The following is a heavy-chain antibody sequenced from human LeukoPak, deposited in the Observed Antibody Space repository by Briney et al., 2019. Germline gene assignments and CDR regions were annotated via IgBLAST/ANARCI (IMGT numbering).Heavy chain of an antibody. V-gene: IGHV3-21*01. J-gene: IGHJ4*02. CDR2: ISSSSSYI. Sequence: GGSLRLSCAASGFTFSSYSVNWVRQAPGKGLEWVSSISSSSSYIYYADSVKGRFTISRDNAKNSLYLQMNSLRAEDTAVYYCAKFDRQWSRFFPFDYWGQGTLVTVSS. D-gene: IGHD6-19*01. CDR1: GFTFSSYS. CDR3: AKFDRQWSRFFPFDY.